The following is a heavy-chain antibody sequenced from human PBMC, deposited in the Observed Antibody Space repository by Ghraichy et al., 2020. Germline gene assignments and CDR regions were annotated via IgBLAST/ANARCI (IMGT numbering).Heavy chain of an antibody. V-gene: IGHV1-24*01. CDR3: ATEGDYVWGSYRKKAFDI. CDR1: GYTLTELS. D-gene: IGHD3-16*02. J-gene: IGHJ3*02. Sequence: ASVKVSCKVSGYTLTELSMHWVRQAPGKGLEWMGGFDPEDGEAIYAQKFQGRVTMTEDTSTDTAYMELSSLRSEDTAVYYCATEGDYVWGSYRKKAFDIWGQGTMVTVSS. CDR2: FDPEDGEA.